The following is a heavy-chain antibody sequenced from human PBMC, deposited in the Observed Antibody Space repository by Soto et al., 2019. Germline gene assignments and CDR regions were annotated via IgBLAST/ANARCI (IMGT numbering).Heavy chain of an antibody. CDR1: GYAFTSYG. J-gene: IGHJ4*02. CDR2: ISAYNGDS. D-gene: IGHD2-8*01. Sequence: QLVQSGGEVKKPGASVKVSCRASGYAFTSYGYAWVRQAPGQGLQWMGWISAYNGDSNYAQNFQDRVTLTTDTSTTTVHMELRNLGSDDTSVYYCARSGAYCTSITCLFDSFWGLGTLDTVSS. CDR3: ARSGAYCTSITCLFDSF. V-gene: IGHV1-18*01.